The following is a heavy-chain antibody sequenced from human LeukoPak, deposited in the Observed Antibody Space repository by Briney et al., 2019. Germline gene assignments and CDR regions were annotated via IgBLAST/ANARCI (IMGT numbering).Heavy chain of an antibody. J-gene: IGHJ5*02. CDR1: GFTFSNAW. CDR3: ARVVGYCSSTSCYITEKWFDP. V-gene: IGHV4-59*01. Sequence: GSLRLSCAASGFTFSNAWMSWVRQAPGKGLEWIGYLYYTGNTSYNPSLKSRVTMSVDTSKNQFSLKLSSVTAADTAVYYCARVVGYCSSTSCYITEKWFDPWGQGTLVTVSS. D-gene: IGHD2-2*02. CDR2: LYYTGNT.